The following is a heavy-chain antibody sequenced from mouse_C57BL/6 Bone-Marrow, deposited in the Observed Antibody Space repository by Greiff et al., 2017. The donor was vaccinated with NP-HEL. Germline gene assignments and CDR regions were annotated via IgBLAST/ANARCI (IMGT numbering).Heavy chain of an antibody. Sequence: QVQLQQPGAELVKPGASVKMSCKASGYTFTSYWITWVKQSPGQGLEWIGDIYPGSGSTNYNEKFKSKATLTVDTSSSTAYMQLSSLTSEDSAVYYCASPLITTVVASGGYWGQGTTLTVSS. D-gene: IGHD1-1*01. CDR2: IYPGSGST. V-gene: IGHV1-55*01. CDR1: GYTFTSYW. CDR3: ASPLITTVVASGGY. J-gene: IGHJ2*01.